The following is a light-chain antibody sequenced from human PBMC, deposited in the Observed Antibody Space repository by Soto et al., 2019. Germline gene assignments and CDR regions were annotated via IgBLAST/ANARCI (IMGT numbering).Light chain of an antibody. CDR1: TSNIGSNT. V-gene: IGLV1-44*01. J-gene: IGLJ2*01. CDR3: AAWDDSLKGVL. Sequence: QSVLTQAPSASGTPGQRVTISCSGSTSNIGSNTVDWFQQVPGTAPKLLIYNNDKRPSGVLDRFSGSKSGTSASLAISGLQSGDEADYYCAAWDDSLKGVLFGGGTQLTVL. CDR2: NND.